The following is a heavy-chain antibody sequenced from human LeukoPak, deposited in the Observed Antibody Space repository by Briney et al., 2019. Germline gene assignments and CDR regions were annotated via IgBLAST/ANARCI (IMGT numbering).Heavy chain of an antibody. CDR1: GYTFVNYY. D-gene: IGHD4-17*01. J-gene: IGHJ4*02. CDR2: INPDGGRT. Sequence: GASVTVPCKTSGYTFVNYYIHWVRQAPGQGLEWMGIINPDGGRTTYAQRFQGRVTMTRDTSTSTLYMELSSLRSNDTAVYYCAREGAVTKVTSIDHWGQGTLVTVSS. CDR3: AREGAVTKVTSIDH. V-gene: IGHV1-46*01.